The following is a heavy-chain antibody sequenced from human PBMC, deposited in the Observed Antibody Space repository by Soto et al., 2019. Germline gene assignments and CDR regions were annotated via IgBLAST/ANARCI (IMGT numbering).Heavy chain of an antibody. V-gene: IGHV1-3*05. CDR1: GYPFSNYA. Sequence: QVQLVQSGAEEKKPGASVKVSCKASGYPFSNYAMHWVRQAPGQGLEWMGWINAGNGNSKYSQKFQGRVTITRDTSENTDYMELDSLRSEDTAVYYCATSTYCSSSTCYQWYGMDVWGQGTTVTVSS. D-gene: IGHD2-2*01. J-gene: IGHJ6*02. CDR2: INAGNGNS. CDR3: ATSTYCSSSTCYQWYGMDV.